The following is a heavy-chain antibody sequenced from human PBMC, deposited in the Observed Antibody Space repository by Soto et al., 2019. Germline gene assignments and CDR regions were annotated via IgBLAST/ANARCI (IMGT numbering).Heavy chain of an antibody. CDR2: IYYSGST. D-gene: IGHD6-13*01. J-gene: IGHJ4*02. CDR3: ARGGSTWKFDS. V-gene: IGHV4-4*02. CDR1: GDSISTTHW. Sequence: VQLQESGPGLVRPSGTLSLTCAVSGDSISTTHWWSWVRQSPRKGLEWIGEIYYSGSTNYNPSLKSRVTISVDKSMTHFSLNLTSVTAADTAVYFCARGGSTWKFDSWGQGALVTVSS.